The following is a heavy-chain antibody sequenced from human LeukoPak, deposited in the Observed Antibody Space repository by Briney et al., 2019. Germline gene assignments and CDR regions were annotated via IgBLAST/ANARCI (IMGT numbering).Heavy chain of an antibody. J-gene: IGHJ6*02. CDR1: GFTFSSYA. CDR2: ISYDGSNK. Sequence: GRSLRLSCAASGFTFSSYAMHWVRQAPGKELDWVAGISYDGSNKYYADSVKGRFTISRDNSKNTLYLQMNSLRAEDTAVYYCARESPPYYYDSSGYSSLGGMDVWGQGTTVTVSS. D-gene: IGHD3-22*01. CDR3: ARESPPYYYDSSGYSSLGGMDV. V-gene: IGHV3-30-3*01.